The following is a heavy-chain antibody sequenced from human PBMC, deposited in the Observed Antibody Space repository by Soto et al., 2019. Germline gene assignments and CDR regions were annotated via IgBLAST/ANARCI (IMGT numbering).Heavy chain of an antibody. CDR2: IYHGLSI. V-gene: IGHV4-34*01. CDR3: ARHGGYYFDY. J-gene: IGHJ4*02. CDR1: SGSFSGYY. Sequence: SETLSLTCAVYSGSFSGYYWSWIRQPPGKGLEWIGEIYHGLSIVYNPSLKSRVTISGDSSKNQFSLKLSSVTAADTAVHYCARHGGYYFDYWGQGTLVTVSS. D-gene: IGHD3-16*01.